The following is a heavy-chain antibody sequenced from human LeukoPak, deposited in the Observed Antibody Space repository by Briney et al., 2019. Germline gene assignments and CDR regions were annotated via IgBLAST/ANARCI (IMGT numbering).Heavy chain of an antibody. V-gene: IGHV4-34*01. CDR1: GGSFSGYY. D-gene: IGHD3-9*01. J-gene: IGHJ4*02. CDR3: ARGPGLRYFDWLLYPFDY. Sequence: PSETLSLTCAVYGGSFSGYYWSWIRQPPGKGLEWIGEINHSGSTNYNPSLKSRVTIPVDTSKNQFSLKLSSVTAADTAVYYCARGPGLRYFDWLLYPFDYWGQGTLVTVSS. CDR2: INHSGST.